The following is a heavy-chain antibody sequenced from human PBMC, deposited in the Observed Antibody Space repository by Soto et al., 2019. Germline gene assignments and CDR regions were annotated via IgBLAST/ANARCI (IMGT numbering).Heavy chain of an antibody. CDR3: AKSGLTHFDY. D-gene: IGHD5-12*01. J-gene: IGHJ4*02. CDR2: INAGKGNT. V-gene: IGHV1-3*01. CDR1: GYTFTSYA. Sequence: QVQLVQSGAEVKKPGASVKVSCKASGYTFTSYAMHWVRQAPGQRLEWMGWINAGKGNTKYSQKFQGRVTITRDTSASTAYMELSSLRSEDTAVYYCAKSGLTHFDYWGQGTLVTVSS.